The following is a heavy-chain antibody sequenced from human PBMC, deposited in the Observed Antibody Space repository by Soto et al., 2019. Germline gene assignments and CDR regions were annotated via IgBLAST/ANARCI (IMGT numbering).Heavy chain of an antibody. J-gene: IGHJ6*02. V-gene: IGHV4-4*07. CDR2: IYTSGST. CDR1: GGSSSSYY. D-gene: IGHD3-3*01. Sequence: PSQTMSLTCTVSGGSSSSYYWSWILQRAGKGLEWIGRIYTSGSTNENPSLKSRVTMSVDTSKNQFSLKLSSVTAADTAVYYCARGTRDYYYYGMDVWGQGTTVTVSS. CDR3: ARGTRDYYYYGMDV.